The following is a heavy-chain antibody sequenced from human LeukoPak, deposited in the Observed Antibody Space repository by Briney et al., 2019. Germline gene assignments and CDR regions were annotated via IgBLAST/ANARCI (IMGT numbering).Heavy chain of an antibody. CDR3: ARPAGATPKY. J-gene: IGHJ4*02. CDR1: GFTFSSYA. CDR2: ISYDGSNK. Sequence: GGSLRLSCAASGFTFSSYAMHWIRQDPGKGLEWVAVISYDGSNKYYADSVKGRFTISRDNSKNTLYLQMNSLRAEDTAVYYCARPAGATPKYWGQGTLVTVSS. D-gene: IGHD1-26*01. V-gene: IGHV3-30-3*01.